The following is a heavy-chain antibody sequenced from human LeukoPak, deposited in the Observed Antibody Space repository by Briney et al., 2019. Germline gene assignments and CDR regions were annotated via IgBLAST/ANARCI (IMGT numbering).Heavy chain of an antibody. Sequence: GGSLRLSCAASGFTFSSYSMNWVRQAPGKGLQCVSSISSSSRYIYYADSVKGRFTTSTDNAKNSLYLQMNSLRAEDTAVYYCARDWSIADAWGQGTLVTVSS. CDR2: ISSSSRYI. J-gene: IGHJ5*02. CDR1: GFTFSSYS. CDR3: ARDWSIADA. D-gene: IGHD6-6*01. V-gene: IGHV3-21*01.